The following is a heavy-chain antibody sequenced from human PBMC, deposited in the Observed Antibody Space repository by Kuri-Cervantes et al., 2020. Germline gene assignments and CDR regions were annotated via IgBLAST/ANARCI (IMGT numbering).Heavy chain of an antibody. J-gene: IGHJ6*04. CDR2: IYYISSA. D-gene: IGHD3-16*02. CDR3: ARDRYMDV. CDR1: GGSIDTYY. V-gene: IGHV4-59*01. Sequence: SETLSLTCTVSGGSIDTYYWTWIRQPPGKGLEWIGYIYYISSANYNPSLKSRGHISVDRSKNQISLKLTSVTTADTAVYYCARDRYMDVWGKGTMVTDSS.